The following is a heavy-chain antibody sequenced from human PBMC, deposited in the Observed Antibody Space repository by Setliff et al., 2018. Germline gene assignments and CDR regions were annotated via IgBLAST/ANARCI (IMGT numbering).Heavy chain of an antibody. D-gene: IGHD6-6*01. V-gene: IGHV4-39*07. CDR2: IYYSGST. CDR3: ARDLYSSSTGGFYYYYYYMDV. J-gene: IGHJ6*03. CDR1: GGSISSSSYY. Sequence: SETLSLTCTVSGGSISSSSYYWVWIRQPPGKGLEGIGSIYYSGSTYYNPSLKSRVTLSVDTSKNQFSLQRRSVAVAYTAVYYCARDLYSSSTGGFYYYYYYMDVWGKGTTVTVSS.